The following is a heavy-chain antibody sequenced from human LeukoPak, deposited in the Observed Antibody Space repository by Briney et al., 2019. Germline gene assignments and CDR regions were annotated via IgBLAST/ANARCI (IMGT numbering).Heavy chain of an antibody. CDR2: ISSGSST. Sequence: GGSLRLSCAASGFTVSSHYMAWVRQAPGKGLEWVSLISSGSSTYYADSVKGRFTISRDNSKNTLYLQLNSLRADDTAVYYCARRRSKAYENWGQGTLVTVSS. V-gene: IGHV3-53*01. CDR1: GFTVSSHY. J-gene: IGHJ4*02. D-gene: IGHD3-22*01. CDR3: ARRRSKAYEN.